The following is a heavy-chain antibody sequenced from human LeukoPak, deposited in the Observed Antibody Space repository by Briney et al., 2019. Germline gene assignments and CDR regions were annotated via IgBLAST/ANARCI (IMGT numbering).Heavy chain of an antibody. D-gene: IGHD1-14*01. J-gene: IGHJ3*02. CDR2: IYYGGST. CDR3: ARADYRNAFDI. CDR1: GFTFSSYW. Sequence: GSLRLSCAASGFTFSSYWMSWVRQPPGKGLEWIGSIYYGGSTYYNPSLKSRVTKSVDTSKNQFSLKLNSVTAADSAVYYCARADYRNAFDIWGQGTMVTVSS. V-gene: IGHV4-39*07.